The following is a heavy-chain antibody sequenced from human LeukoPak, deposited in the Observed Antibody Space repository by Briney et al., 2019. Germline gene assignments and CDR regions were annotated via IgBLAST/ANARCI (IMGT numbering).Heavy chain of an antibody. CDR1: GDSISSYY. Sequence: SETLSLTCNVSGDSISSYYWSWIRQPAGKGLEWIGRFYTSGTTKYNPSLKSRVTMSLDTSKNQFSLKLTSVTAADTAVYYCAKSIVPAALVGGWFEPWGQGTLVTVSS. CDR2: FYTSGTT. V-gene: IGHV4-4*07. D-gene: IGHD2-2*01. J-gene: IGHJ5*02. CDR3: AKSIVPAALVGGWFEP.